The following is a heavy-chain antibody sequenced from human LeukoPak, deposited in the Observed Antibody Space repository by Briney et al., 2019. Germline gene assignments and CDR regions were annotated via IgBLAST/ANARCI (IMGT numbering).Heavy chain of an antibody. D-gene: IGHD1-1*01. Sequence: ASVKVSCKASGYTFTSYGISWVRQAPGQGLEWMGWISAYNGNTNYAQKLQGRVTMTTDTSASTAYMELRSLRSDDTAVYYCARDLLERGVYYFDYWGQGTLVTVSS. V-gene: IGHV1-18*01. CDR1: GYTFTSYG. J-gene: IGHJ4*02. CDR3: ARDLLERGVYYFDY. CDR2: ISAYNGNT.